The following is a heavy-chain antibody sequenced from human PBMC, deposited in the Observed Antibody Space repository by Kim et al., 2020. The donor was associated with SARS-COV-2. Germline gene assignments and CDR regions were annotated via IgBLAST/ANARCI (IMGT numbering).Heavy chain of an antibody. V-gene: IGHV4-34*01. CDR2: INHSGST. CDR3: ARDHHFWSGYYGYYYYMYV. Sequence: SETLSLTCAVYGGSFSGYYWSWIRQPPGKGLEWIGEINHSGSTNYNPSLKSRVTISVDTSKNQFSLKLSSVTAADTAVYYCARDHHFWSGYYGYYYYMYVWGKGTTVTVSS. J-gene: IGHJ6*03. D-gene: IGHD3-3*02. CDR1: GGSFSGYY.